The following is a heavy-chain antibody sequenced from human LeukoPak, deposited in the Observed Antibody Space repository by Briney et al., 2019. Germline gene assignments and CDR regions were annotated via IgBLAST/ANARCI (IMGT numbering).Heavy chain of an antibody. CDR3: ARDNYGSGSYGN. J-gene: IGHJ4*02. V-gene: IGHV4-4*02. CDR1: GGSISSSNW. CDR2: IYHSGST. Sequence: LETLSLTCAVSGGSISSSNWWSWVRQPPGRGLEWIGEIYHSGSTNYNPSLKSRVTISVDKSKNQFSLKLSSVTAADTAVYYCARDNYGSGSYGNWGQGTLVTVPS. D-gene: IGHD3-10*01.